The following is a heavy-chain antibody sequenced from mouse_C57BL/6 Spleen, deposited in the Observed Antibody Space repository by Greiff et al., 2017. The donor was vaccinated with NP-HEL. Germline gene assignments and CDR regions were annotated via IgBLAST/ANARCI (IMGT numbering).Heavy chain of an antibody. J-gene: IGHJ3*01. Sequence: EVQLQQSGPELVKPGASVKISCKASGYTFTDYYMNWVKQSHGKSLEWIGDINPNNGGTSYNQKFKGKATLTVDKSSSTAYMELRSLTSEDSAVSYCARSSHYYGSSYWFAYWGQGTLVTVSA. V-gene: IGHV1-26*01. CDR3: ARSSHYYGSSYWFAY. CDR2: INPNNGGT. CDR1: GYTFTDYY. D-gene: IGHD1-1*01.